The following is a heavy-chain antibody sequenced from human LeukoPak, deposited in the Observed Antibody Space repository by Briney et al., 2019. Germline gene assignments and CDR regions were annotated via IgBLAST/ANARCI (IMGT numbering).Heavy chain of an antibody. D-gene: IGHD2-15*01. CDR3: AKDVVAGPQ. CDR2: ISGSGNST. Sequence: QPGGSLRLSCAASGFTFSSSAMSWVRQAPGKGLEWVSGISGSGNSTYYADSVKGRFTVSRDNSRNTLYLQMNSLRAEDTGVYYCAKDVVAGPQWGQGTLVTVSS. V-gene: IGHV3-23*01. CDR1: GFTFSSSA. J-gene: IGHJ4*02.